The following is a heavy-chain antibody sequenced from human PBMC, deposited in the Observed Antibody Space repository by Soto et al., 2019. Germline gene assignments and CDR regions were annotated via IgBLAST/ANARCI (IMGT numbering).Heavy chain of an antibody. J-gene: IGHJ4*02. CDR2: SIPVFQTA. V-gene: IGHV1-69*01. Sequence: QEQLGQSGAEVKKPGSSVKVSCKASGGLFSSYPISWVRQVPGQGLEWMGGSIPVFQTAYYTQRFQGRVTITEDESTNTAYMELSSLRSEDTAIYYCARGGSGYTWFNEFWGQGTLVTVSS. CDR3: ARGGSGYTWFNEF. CDR1: GGLFSSYP. D-gene: IGHD3-22*01.